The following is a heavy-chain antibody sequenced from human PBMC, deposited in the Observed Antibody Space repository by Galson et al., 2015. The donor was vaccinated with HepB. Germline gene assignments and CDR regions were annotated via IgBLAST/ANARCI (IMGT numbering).Heavy chain of an antibody. D-gene: IGHD3-3*01. J-gene: IGHJ3*02. Sequence: SVKVSCKASGGTFSSYAISWVRQAPGQGLEWMGGIIPIFGTANYAQKFQGRVTITADESTSTAYMELSSLRSEDTAVYYCARGFLTIFGEVHNSDAFDIWGQGTMVTVSS. V-gene: IGHV1-69*13. CDR1: GGTFSSYA. CDR3: ARGFLTIFGEVHNSDAFDI. CDR2: IIPIFGTA.